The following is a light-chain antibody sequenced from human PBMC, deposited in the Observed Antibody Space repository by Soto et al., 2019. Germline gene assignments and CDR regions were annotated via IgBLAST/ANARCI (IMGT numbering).Light chain of an antibody. J-gene: IGKJ4*02. CDR2: TAS. CDR3: QQTNSFPLT. CDR1: KGISSW. V-gene: IGKV1-12*01. Sequence: DIQMTQSPSSVSASVGDRVTITCRASKGISSWLAWYQQKPGKAPNLQIYTASSLQSAVPSRFSGSGSGTEFTLTISSRQHEDVAAYYCQQTNSFPLTFGEGTKVEIK.